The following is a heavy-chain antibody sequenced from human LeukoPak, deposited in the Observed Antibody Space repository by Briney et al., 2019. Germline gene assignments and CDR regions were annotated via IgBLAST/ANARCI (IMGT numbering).Heavy chain of an antibody. D-gene: IGHD4-23*01. Sequence: PGRSLRLSCAASGFTFSNYDMHWVRQAPGKGLEWVAVIWYDGSKKYYVDSVKGRFTISRDNSKNTLYLQINSLRAEDTAAYYCARVPRWYVIDYWGQGTLVTVSS. V-gene: IGHV3-33*01. CDR3: ARVPRWYVIDY. CDR1: GFTFSNYD. J-gene: IGHJ4*02. CDR2: IWYDGSKK.